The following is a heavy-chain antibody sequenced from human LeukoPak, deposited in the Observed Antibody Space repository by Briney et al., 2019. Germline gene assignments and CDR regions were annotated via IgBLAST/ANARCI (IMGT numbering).Heavy chain of an antibody. Sequence: GGSLRLSCAASGFTFSSYEMNRVRQAPGKGLEWVSYISSSGSTIYYADSVKGRFTISRDNAKNSLYLQMNSLRAEDTAVYYCARPRAGDVVAATLWGQGTLVTVSS. J-gene: IGHJ4*02. D-gene: IGHD2-15*01. CDR3: ARPRAGDVVAATL. CDR2: ISSSGSTI. V-gene: IGHV3-48*03. CDR1: GFTFSSYE.